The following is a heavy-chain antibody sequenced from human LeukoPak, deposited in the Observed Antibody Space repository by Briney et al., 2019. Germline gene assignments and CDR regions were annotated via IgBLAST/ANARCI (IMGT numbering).Heavy chain of an antibody. Sequence: GGSLRLSCAASGLTFSSYAMSWVRQAPGKGLEWVSSISGSGGSTYYADSVKGRFTISRDNSQNTLYLQMNSLRAEDTAVYYCAKDRSGGGDYYFGMDVWGQGPRSPSP. D-gene: IGHD6-19*01. J-gene: IGHJ6*02. V-gene: IGHV3-23*01. CDR1: GLTFSSYA. CDR3: AKDRSGGGDYYFGMDV. CDR2: ISGSGGST.